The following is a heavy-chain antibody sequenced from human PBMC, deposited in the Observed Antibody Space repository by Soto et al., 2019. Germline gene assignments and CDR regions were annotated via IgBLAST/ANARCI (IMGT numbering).Heavy chain of an antibody. J-gene: IGHJ5*02. CDR3: AREIVTAGGNNYFDP. CDR2: VYHTGDT. CDR1: GGTVASSHW. D-gene: IGHD2-21*02. V-gene: IGHV4-4*02. Sequence: QVQLQESGPRLVKPSGSLSLTCGVSGGTVASSHWWSWVRQSPGGGLEWIGNVYHTGDTNFNPSLRSLVTISGDKSNTQLSLRLNSLPAADTAVYFCAREIVTAGGNNYFDPWCPGTLGTVS.